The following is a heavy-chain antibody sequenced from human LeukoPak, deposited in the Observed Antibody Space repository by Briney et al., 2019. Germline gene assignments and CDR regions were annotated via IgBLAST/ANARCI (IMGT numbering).Heavy chain of an antibody. V-gene: IGHV3-9*01. CDR2: ISWNSDSI. J-gene: IGHJ4*02. Sequence: GGSLRLSCAASGFTFDNYAIHWVRQAPGKGLEWVSGISWNSDSIGYADSVKGRFTISRDNAKNSLYLQMSSLRVEDTALYYCAKDMDNSGSSIDYWGQGTLVTVSS. CDR1: GFTFDNYA. CDR3: AKDMDNSGSSIDY. D-gene: IGHD1-26*01.